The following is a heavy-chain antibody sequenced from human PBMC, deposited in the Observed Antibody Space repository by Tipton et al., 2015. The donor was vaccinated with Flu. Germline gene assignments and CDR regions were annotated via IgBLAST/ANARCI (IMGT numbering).Heavy chain of an antibody. D-gene: IGHD6-13*01. Sequence: SLRLSCAASGFSFSNYGMSWVRQAPGKGLEWVSGISGSGGITYYADSVKGRFTISSDNSKNTVYLQMNSLRAEDTAVYFCAKELTYSSSWRTFDYWGQGTLVTVSS. CDR1: GFSFSNYG. V-gene: IGHV3-23*01. CDR2: ISGSGGIT. J-gene: IGHJ4*02. CDR3: AKELTYSSSWRTFDY.